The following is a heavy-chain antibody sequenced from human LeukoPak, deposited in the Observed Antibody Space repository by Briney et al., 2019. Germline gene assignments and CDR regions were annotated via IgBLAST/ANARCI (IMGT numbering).Heavy chain of an antibody. CDR1: GSSISSSNW. J-gene: IGHJ4*02. D-gene: IGHD6-19*01. V-gene: IGHV4-4*02. CDR2: IYHSGST. Sequence: SGTLSLTCAVSGSSISSSNWWSCVRQPPGKVLDLTGDIYHSGSTNYNPSLKSRVTISLDNYKNQFSLKLSSVTAAATAVYYCARLRGAVDGCAYWGQGTLVTVSS. CDR3: ARLRGAVDGCAY.